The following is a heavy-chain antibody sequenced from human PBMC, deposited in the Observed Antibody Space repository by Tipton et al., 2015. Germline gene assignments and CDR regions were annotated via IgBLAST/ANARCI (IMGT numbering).Heavy chain of an antibody. CDR3: AISRDSYYYYGMDV. CDR2: ISASGGGT. Sequence: SLRLSCVASGFAFDAHDMTWVRQAPGKGLEWVSTISASGGGTFYADSVKGRFTISRDNAENSLYLQINSLRAEDTAVYYCAISRDSYYYYGMDVWGQGTTVTVSS. J-gene: IGHJ6*02. CDR1: GFAFDAHD. D-gene: IGHD2-21*02. V-gene: IGHV3-11*01.